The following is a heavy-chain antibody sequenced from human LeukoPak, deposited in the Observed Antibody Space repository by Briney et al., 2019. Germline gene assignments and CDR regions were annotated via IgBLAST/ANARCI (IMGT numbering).Heavy chain of an antibody. Sequence: GASVKVSCKASGYTFTGYYMHWVRQAPGQGLEWMGWINPNSGGTNYAQKFQGRVTTTRDTSISTAYMELSRLRSDDTAVYYCAVYGSGSYYKGYYFDYWGQGTLVTVSS. J-gene: IGHJ4*02. CDR1: GYTFTGYY. CDR2: INPNSGGT. V-gene: IGHV1-2*02. CDR3: AVYGSGSYYKGYYFDY. D-gene: IGHD3-10*01.